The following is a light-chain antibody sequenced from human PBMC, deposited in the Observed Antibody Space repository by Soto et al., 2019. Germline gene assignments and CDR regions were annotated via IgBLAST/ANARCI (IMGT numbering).Light chain of an antibody. V-gene: IGKV3-15*01. J-gene: IGKJ2*01. CDR2: HAS. CDR3: QHHFIRPPFA. Sequence: IVMTQSPATLSVSPGESATLSCRASQSVGTSLAWYQQRPGQTPTLLIYHASTRATAVPARFRGGGSGTEFILTISSLQAEDFAVYYCQHHFIRPPFAFGQGTKLEIK. CDR1: QSVGTS.